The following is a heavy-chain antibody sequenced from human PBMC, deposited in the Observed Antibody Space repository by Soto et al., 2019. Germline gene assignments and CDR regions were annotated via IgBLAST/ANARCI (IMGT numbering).Heavy chain of an antibody. CDR1: GDSISNGGHY. J-gene: IGHJ6*02. V-gene: IGHV4-31*03. CDR3: ARVTGYCVGGSCLNARGVYGMDV. D-gene: IGHD2-15*01. Sequence: QVQLQESGPGLVKPSQTLSLTCSVSGDSISNGGHYWSWIRQHPGKGLEWIAYAYYSGSTWYNPSLKSRSTISVDTSKTQFSLKVNSVTAADSAVYYCARVTGYCVGGSCLNARGVYGMDVWGQGTTVTVSS. CDR2: AYYSGST.